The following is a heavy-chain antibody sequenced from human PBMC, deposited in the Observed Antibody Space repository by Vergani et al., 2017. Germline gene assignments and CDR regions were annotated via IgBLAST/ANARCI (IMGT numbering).Heavy chain of an antibody. Sequence: QVQLQESGPGLVKSSETLSLTCSVSFDSIRNLYCNWIRQPPGKGLGWIGSIHYSEKPNYNPSLKTRVTISVYTSKIQFSLTLTSVTAAATAVYYCASDTHSGQRADRWGQGILVTVTS. CDR2: IHYSEKP. CDR3: ASDTHSGQRADR. CDR1: FDSIRNLY. D-gene: IGHD6-19*01. V-gene: IGHV4-59*11. J-gene: IGHJ5*02.